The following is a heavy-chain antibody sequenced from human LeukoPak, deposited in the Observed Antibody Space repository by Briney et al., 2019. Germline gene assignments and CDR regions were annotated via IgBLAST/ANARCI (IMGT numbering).Heavy chain of an antibody. V-gene: IGHV4-59*01. J-gene: IGHJ4*02. D-gene: IGHD1-26*01. CDR2: IYYSGST. CDR3: ARDVYPGATGY. CDR1: GGSISSYY. Sequence: SETLSLTCTVSGGSISSYYWSWIRQPPGKGLEWIGYIYYSGSTNYNPSLKSRVTISVDTSKNQFSLKLSSVTAADTAVYYCARDVYPGATGYWGQGTLVTVSS.